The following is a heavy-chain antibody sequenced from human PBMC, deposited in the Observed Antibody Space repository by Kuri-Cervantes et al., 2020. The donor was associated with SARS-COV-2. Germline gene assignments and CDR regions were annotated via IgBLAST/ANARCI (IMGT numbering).Heavy chain of an antibody. J-gene: IGHJ4*02. Sequence: GESLKISCKGYGYSFTSYWIGWVRQMPGKGLEWMGIIYPGDSDTRYSPSFQGQVTISADKSISTAYLQWSSLKASDTAMYYCARLADIVVVTAGDWFDYWGQGTLVTVSS. CDR3: ARLADIVVVTAGDWFDY. D-gene: IGHD2-21*02. CDR2: IYPGDSDT. CDR1: GYSFTSYW. V-gene: IGHV5-51*01.